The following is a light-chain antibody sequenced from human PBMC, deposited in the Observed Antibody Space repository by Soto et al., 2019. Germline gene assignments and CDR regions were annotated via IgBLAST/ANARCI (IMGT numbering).Light chain of an antibody. CDR1: SSNIGGNS. Sequence: QSALTQPPSASGSPGQSVTISCTGNSSNIGGNSVSWYQQLPGTAPKLLIYDDNKRPSGIPDRFSGSKSGTSATLGITGFQTGDEADYYCGSWDSSLSAYVFGTGTKLTVL. V-gene: IGLV1-51*01. CDR3: GSWDSSLSAYV. J-gene: IGLJ1*01. CDR2: DDN.